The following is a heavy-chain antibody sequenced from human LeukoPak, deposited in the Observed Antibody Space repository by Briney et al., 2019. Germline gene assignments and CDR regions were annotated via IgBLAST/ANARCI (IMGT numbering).Heavy chain of an antibody. Sequence: TSVKVSCKVSGYTLTELSMHWVRQAPSKALGWMGGFDPEDGETIYAQKLQGRVTMTEDTSTDTAYIELSSLRSEDTAVYYCATALRFQPLLYPGPFDYWGQGTLVTVSS. D-gene: IGHD2-2*02. CDR1: GYTLTELS. CDR3: ATALRFQPLLYPGPFDY. J-gene: IGHJ4*02. CDR2: FDPEDGET. V-gene: IGHV1-24*01.